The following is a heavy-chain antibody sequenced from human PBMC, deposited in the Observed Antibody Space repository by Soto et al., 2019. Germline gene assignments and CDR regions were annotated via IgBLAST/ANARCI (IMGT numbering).Heavy chain of an antibody. CDR3: ARAGMVYATTINWFDP. J-gene: IGHJ5*02. CDR1: GGSFSGYY. Sequence: QVQLQQWGAGLLKPSETPSLTCAVYGGSFSGYYWSWIRQPPGKGLEWIGEINHSGSTNYNPSLKRRVTIAVDTSKNQFSLKLSSVTAADTAVYYCARAGMVYATTINWFDPWGQGTLVTVSS. CDR2: INHSGST. V-gene: IGHV4-34*01. D-gene: IGHD2-8*01.